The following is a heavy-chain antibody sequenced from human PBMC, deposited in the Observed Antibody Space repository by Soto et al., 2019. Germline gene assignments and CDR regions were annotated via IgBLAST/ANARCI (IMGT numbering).Heavy chain of an antibody. V-gene: IGHV4-30-4*01. Sequence: SETLSLTCTVSGGSISSGDYYWSWIRQPPGKGLEWIGYIYYSGSTYYNPSLKSRVTISVDTSKNQFSLKLSSVTAADTAVYYCARTITMIVGSRYYFDYWGQGTLVTVS. J-gene: IGHJ4*02. CDR1: GGSISSGDYY. CDR3: ARTITMIVGSRYYFDY. D-gene: IGHD3-22*01. CDR2: IYYSGST.